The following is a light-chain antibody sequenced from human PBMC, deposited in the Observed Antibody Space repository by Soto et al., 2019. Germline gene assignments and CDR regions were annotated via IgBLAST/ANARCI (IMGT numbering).Light chain of an antibody. CDR3: SSYGGYNNVI. CDR1: SSNIGSDY. Sequence: QSVVTQPPSASGTPGQTVTISCSGSSSNIGSDYVFWYQRLPGTAPKLLIYRDSQRPAGVPDRFSGSKYGSSGSLAISGLRSEDEAEYYCSSYGGYNNVIFGGGTKLTVL. J-gene: IGLJ2*01. CDR2: RDS. V-gene: IGLV1-47*01.